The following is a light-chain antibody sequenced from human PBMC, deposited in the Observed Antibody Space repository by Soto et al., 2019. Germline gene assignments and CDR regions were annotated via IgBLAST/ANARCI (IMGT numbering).Light chain of an antibody. CDR2: SAS. Sequence: IQLTQSPSSLSASVGDRVTITCRASQGISNYLGWYQQKPGKAPKLLIYSASTLQSGVPSRFGGSGSGTYFTLTISSLQPEDFATYYCQQLNSYPQVTFGQGTRLEMK. CDR1: QGISNY. J-gene: IGKJ5*01. CDR3: QQLNSYPQVT. V-gene: IGKV1-9*01.